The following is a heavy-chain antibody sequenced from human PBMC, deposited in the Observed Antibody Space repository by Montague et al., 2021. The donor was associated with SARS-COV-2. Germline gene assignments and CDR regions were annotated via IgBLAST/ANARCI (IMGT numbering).Heavy chain of an antibody. CDR1: GGSISRSTYY. J-gene: IGHJ4*02. Sequence: SETLSLTCTVSGGSISRSTYYWAWIRRPTGKGLEWIGSIYNTGSTFYSESLKSRLTISVDTSKNQLSLNLGSVTAADTALYYCARQWRWTSSYFDIWGQGSLVTVAS. CDR2: IYNTGST. D-gene: IGHD3/OR15-3a*01. V-gene: IGHV4-39*01. CDR3: ARQWRWTSSYFDI.